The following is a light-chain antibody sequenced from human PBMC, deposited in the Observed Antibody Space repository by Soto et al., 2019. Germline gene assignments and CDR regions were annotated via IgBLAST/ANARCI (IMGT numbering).Light chain of an antibody. Sequence: EIVLTQSPGTLSLSPGERATLSCRASQSVSSSYLAWYQQKPGQAPRLLIYGASSRATGIPDRFSGSGSGTDFNLTISRLEPEDFAVYYCQQYGSSPWITFGQGTRLEIK. CDR3: QQYGSSPWIT. V-gene: IGKV3-20*01. CDR2: GAS. J-gene: IGKJ5*01. CDR1: QSVSSSY.